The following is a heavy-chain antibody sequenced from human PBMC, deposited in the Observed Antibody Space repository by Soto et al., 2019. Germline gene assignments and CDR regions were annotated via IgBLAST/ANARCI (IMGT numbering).Heavy chain of an antibody. CDR3: ARGGIVVVPARLNWFDP. Sequence: PGGSLRLSCAASGFTFSSYSMNWVRQAPGKGLEWVSSISSSSSHIHYADSVKGRFTISRDNAKNSLYLQMNSLRAEDTAVYYCARGGIVVVPARLNWFDPWGQGTRATV. D-gene: IGHD2-2*01. CDR2: ISSSSSHI. J-gene: IGHJ5*02. CDR1: GFTFSSYS. V-gene: IGHV3-21*01.